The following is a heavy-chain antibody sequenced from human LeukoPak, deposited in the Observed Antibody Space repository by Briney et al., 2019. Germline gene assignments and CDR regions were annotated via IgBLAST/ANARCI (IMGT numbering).Heavy chain of an antibody. J-gene: IGHJ4*02. CDR2: ISGSGGST. D-gene: IGHD2-15*01. CDR3: AKSPISGTPGYFDY. V-gene: IGHV3-23*01. Sequence: GGSLSLSCGASGFTFSSYAMSWVRQAPGKGLEWVSGISGSGGSTFYADPVTGRFTISRDNSKNTLYLQMKSLGAEDTAVYYCAKSPISGTPGYFDYWGQGTLVTVSS. CDR1: GFTFSSYA.